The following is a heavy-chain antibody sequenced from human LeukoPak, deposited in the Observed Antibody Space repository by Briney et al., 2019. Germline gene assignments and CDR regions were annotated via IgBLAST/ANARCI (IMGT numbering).Heavy chain of an antibody. CDR1: GFTLSSYA. V-gene: IGHV3-23*01. D-gene: IGHD3-3*01. CDR2: ISGSGGNT. Sequence: GGSLRLSCVASGFTLSSYAMSWVRQAPGKGLEWVSTISGSGGNTYFADSVKGRFTISRDNSKNTLNLQMDSLRADDTAVYYCAKGKTGRFLEWLLFDHWGQGTLVTVSS. CDR3: AKGKTGRFLEWLLFDH. J-gene: IGHJ4*02.